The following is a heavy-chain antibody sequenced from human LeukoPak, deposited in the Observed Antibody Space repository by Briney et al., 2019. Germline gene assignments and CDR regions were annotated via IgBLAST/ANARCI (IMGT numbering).Heavy chain of an antibody. CDR1: GGSISSYY. J-gene: IGHJ4*02. D-gene: IGHD3-10*01. Sequence: SETLSLTCTVSGGSISSYYWSWIRHPPGKGLEWIGYIYTSGSTNYNPSLKSRVTISVDTSKNQFSLKLSSVTAADTAVYYCARFTRPSGSFDYWGQGTLVTVSS. CDR3: ARFTRPSGSFDY. CDR2: IYTSGST. V-gene: IGHV4-4*09.